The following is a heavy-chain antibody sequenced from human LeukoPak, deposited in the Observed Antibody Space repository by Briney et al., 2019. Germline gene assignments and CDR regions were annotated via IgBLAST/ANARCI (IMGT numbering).Heavy chain of an antibody. CDR2: IHTDEKDT. D-gene: IGHD2/OR15-2a*01. J-gene: IGHJ6*03. Sequence: PGGSLRLSCAASGFAFSRYLMHWVRHAPGKGLVWVSRIHTDEKDTTYADSVKGRFTISRDNAKNTLYLQMDSLRVGEDTAVYYCARAAGNTYAMDVWGKGTTVTVSS. CDR1: GFAFSRYL. CDR3: ARAAGNTYAMDV. V-gene: IGHV3-74*03.